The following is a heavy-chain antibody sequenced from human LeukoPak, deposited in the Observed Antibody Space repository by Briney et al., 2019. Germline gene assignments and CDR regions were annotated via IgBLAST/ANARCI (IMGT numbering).Heavy chain of an antibody. D-gene: IGHD6-19*01. CDR2: IKQDGSEK. Sequence: GGSLRLSCTASGFTFSSYWMSWVRQAPGKGLEWVANIKQDGSEKYYVDSVKGRFTISRDNAKNSLYLQMNSLRAEDTAVYYCARGTIAVAGTLGYWGQGTLVTVSS. V-gene: IGHV3-7*01. J-gene: IGHJ4*02. CDR3: ARGTIAVAGTLGY. CDR1: GFTFSSYW.